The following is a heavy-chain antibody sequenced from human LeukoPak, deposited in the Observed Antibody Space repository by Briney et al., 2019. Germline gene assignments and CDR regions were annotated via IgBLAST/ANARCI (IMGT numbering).Heavy chain of an antibody. J-gene: IGHJ4*02. CDR2: INPNRGGT. CDR1: GYTFTGYY. V-gene: IGHV1-2*06. Sequence: ASVKVSCKASGYTFTGYYMHWVRQAPGLGLEWMGRINPNRGGTNYAQKFQGRVTMTRDTSISTAYMELSRLRSDDTAVYYCAREGGSYSVAFGDLGYWGQGTLVTVSS. D-gene: IGHD1-26*01. CDR3: AREGGSYSVAFGDLGY.